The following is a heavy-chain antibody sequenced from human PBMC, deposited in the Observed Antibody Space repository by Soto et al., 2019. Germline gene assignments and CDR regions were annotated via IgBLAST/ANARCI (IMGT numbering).Heavy chain of an antibody. CDR2: IKQGGSEK. CDR3: ARDQLYYNDISGRPLNAFDV. CDR1: GFTFKTYW. D-gene: IGHD3-22*01. V-gene: IGHV3-7*01. Sequence: GGSLRLSCTASGFTFKTYWMTWVRQAPGKGLEWVANIKQGGSEKNYVDSVKGRFTISRDNAKNSLYLQMNSLRAEDTAVYYCARDQLYYNDISGRPLNAFDVWGQGTMVTVSS. J-gene: IGHJ3*01.